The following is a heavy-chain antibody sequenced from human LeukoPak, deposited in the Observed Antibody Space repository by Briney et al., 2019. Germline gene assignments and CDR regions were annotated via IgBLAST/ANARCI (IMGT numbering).Heavy chain of an antibody. CDR3: AKDLDGSGWPLDY. CDR2: IWYDGSNK. D-gene: IGHD6-19*01. V-gene: IGHV3-33*06. J-gene: IGHJ4*02. Sequence: GGSLRLSCAASGFTFSSYGMHWVRQAPGKGLEWLAVIWYDGSNKYYADSVKGRLTISRDNSKNTLYLQMNSLRAEDTAVYYCAKDLDGSGWPLDYWGQGTLVTVSS. CDR1: GFTFSSYG.